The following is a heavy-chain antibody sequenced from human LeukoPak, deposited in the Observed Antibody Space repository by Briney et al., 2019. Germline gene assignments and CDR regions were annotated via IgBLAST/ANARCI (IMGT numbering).Heavy chain of an antibody. V-gene: IGHV1-2*02. CDR2: INTISGGT. D-gene: IGHD3-3*01. CDR1: GYTFTSYG. Sequence: ASVKVSCKASGYTFTSYGISWVRQAPGQGLEWMGWINTISGGTNYAQKFQGRVTMTRDTSISTAYMELSRLRSDDTAVYYCAREGESGYQENWFDPWGQGTLATVSS. CDR3: AREGESGYQENWFDP. J-gene: IGHJ5*02.